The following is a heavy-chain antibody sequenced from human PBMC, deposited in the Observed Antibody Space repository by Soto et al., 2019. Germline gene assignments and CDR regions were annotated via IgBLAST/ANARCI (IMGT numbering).Heavy chain of an antibody. Sequence: GESLKISCKRYGYSFTTYWIAWVRQMPGKGLEWMGSIHPGESDTRYSPSFQGQITISADRSITTAYLQWSSLKASDTAMYYCARHEATYYNFYGMDVWGQGTTFTVSS. CDR1: GYSFTTYW. J-gene: IGHJ6*02. V-gene: IGHV5-51*01. CDR3: ARHEATYYNFYGMDV. CDR2: IHPGESDT.